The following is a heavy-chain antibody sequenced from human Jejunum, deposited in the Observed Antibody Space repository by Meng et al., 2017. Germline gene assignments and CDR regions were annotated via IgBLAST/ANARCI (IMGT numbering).Heavy chain of an antibody. V-gene: IGHV3-30*01. D-gene: IGHD1-26*01. CDR3: TQSWGSGTSFGGDF. J-gene: IGHJ1*01. Sequence: GESLKISCAASGFTFSSYSLHWVRQAPGKGLEWVAVVSYHGYDQYYADSVKGRSTISRDNSKYTLFLQMTSLSPEDTAVYYCTQSWGSGTSFGGDFWGQGTLVTVSS. CDR2: VSYHGYDQ. CDR1: GFTFSSYS.